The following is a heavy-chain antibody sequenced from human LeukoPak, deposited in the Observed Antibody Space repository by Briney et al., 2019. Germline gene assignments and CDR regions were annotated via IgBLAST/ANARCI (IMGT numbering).Heavy chain of an antibody. CDR1: GGTFSSYA. CDR3: AIFLRYYYYGMDV. D-gene: IGHD3-3*01. CDR2: IIPILGIA. J-gene: IGHJ6*02. V-gene: IGHV1-69*04. Sequence: ASVKVSCKASGGTFSSYAISWVRQAPGQGLEWMGRIIPILGIANYAQKFQGRVTITADKSTSTACMELSSLRSEDTAVYYCAIFLRYYYYGMDVWGQGTTVTVSS.